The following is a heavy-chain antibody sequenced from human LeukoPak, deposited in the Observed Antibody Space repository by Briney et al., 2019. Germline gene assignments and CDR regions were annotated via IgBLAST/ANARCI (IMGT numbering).Heavy chain of an antibody. CDR3: ARENRDSGPRGDGMDV. Sequence: SVKVSCRASGGTFSSYAISWVRQAPGQGLEWMGGIIPIFGTANYAQKFQGRVTITADESTSTAYMELSSLRSEDTAVYYCARENRDSGPRGDGMDVWGQGTTVTVSS. V-gene: IGHV1-69*13. D-gene: IGHD5-12*01. CDR1: GGTFSSYA. J-gene: IGHJ6*02. CDR2: IIPIFGTA.